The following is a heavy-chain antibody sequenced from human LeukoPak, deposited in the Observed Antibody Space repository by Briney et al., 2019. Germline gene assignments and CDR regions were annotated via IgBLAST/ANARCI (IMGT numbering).Heavy chain of an antibody. J-gene: IGHJ5*02. V-gene: IGHV3-21*01. CDR2: ISSSSSYI. CDR3: ARAMPYYDFWSGP. Sequence: GGSLRLSCAASGFTFSSYSMNWVRQAPGKGLEWVSSISSSSSYIYYADSVKGRFTISRDNAKNSLYLQMNSLRAEDTAVYYCARAMPYYDFWSGPWGQGTLVTVSS. D-gene: IGHD3-3*01. CDR1: GFTFSSYS.